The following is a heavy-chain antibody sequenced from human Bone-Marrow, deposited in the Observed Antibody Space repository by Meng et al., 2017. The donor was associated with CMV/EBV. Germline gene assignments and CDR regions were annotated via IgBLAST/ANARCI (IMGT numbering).Heavy chain of an antibody. V-gene: IGHV2-5*01. CDR1: GFSLTTSGVG. CDR3: VHTYPLFYFDY. CDR2: IYWNNQE. Sequence: SGPLVKPTQTLTLTCTFSGFSLTTSGVGVGWIRQPPGKALEWLALIYWNNQERYNSSLTSRLTITKDASNNQVVLTMANMDPVDTATYYCVHTYPLFYFDYWGQGTLVTVSS. J-gene: IGHJ4*02. D-gene: IGHD2-21*01.